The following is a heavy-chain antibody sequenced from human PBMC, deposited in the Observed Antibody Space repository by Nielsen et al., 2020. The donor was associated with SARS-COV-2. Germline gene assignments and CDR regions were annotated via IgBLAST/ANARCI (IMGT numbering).Heavy chain of an antibody. D-gene: IGHD2-2*01. CDR2: IIPIFGTA. Sequence: SVKVSCKASGGTFSSYAISWVRQAPGQGLEWMGGIIPIFGTANYAQKFQGRVTITADKSTSTAYMELRSLRSDDTAVYYCVRDLGCSSTSCYSGWFDPWGQGTLVTVSS. CDR1: GGTFSSYA. CDR3: VRDLGCSSTSCYSGWFDP. J-gene: IGHJ5*02. V-gene: IGHV1-69*06.